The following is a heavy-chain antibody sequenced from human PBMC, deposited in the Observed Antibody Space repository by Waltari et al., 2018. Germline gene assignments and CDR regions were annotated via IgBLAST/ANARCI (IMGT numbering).Heavy chain of an antibody. CDR3: ATGEYNFAWGCSWDV. Sequence: QVQLVQSGAEVKKTGSSVKVSCRASGGTLSAYSIAWVRRAPGQGLEWVGGLITILRGVDLAQKFQGRLSLTTDESTNTAYMELSSLTNEDTGVYYCATGEYNFAWGCSWDVWGKGTTVTISS. CDR1: GGTLSAYS. CDR2: LITILRGV. D-gene: IGHD3-16*01. V-gene: IGHV1-69*05. J-gene: IGHJ6*04.